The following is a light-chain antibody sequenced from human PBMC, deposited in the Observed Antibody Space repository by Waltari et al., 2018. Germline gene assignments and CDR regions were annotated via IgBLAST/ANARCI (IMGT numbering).Light chain of an antibody. J-gene: IGKJ1*01. Sequence: EIVLTQSPGTLSLSPGERATLSGRASQSVSRYLAWYQQKPGQAPRLLIYDASTRATGIPDRFSGSGSGTDFSLTISRLEPEDFAVYYCQKYGRLPATFGQGTKVEIK. V-gene: IGKV3-20*01. CDR3: QKYGRLPAT. CDR2: DAS. CDR1: QSVSRY.